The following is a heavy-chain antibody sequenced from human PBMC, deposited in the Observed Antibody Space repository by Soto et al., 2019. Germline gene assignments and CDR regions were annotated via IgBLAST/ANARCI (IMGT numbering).Heavy chain of an antibody. J-gene: IGHJ4*02. D-gene: IGHD2-21*02. CDR2: ISYDGSNK. V-gene: IGHV3-30*18. CDR3: AKTSGVTLDY. CDR1: GFTFSSYG. Sequence: GGSLRLSCAASGFTFSSYGMHWVRQAPGKGLEWVAVISYDGSNKYYADSVKGRFTISRDNSKNTLYLQMNSLRAEDTAVYYCAKTSGVTLDYWGQGTLVTVSS.